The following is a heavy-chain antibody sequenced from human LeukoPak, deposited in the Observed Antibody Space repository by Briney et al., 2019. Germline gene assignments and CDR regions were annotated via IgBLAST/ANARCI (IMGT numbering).Heavy chain of an antibody. CDR2: SDYSGSA. V-gene: IGHV4-59*01. D-gene: IGHD7-27*01. J-gene: IGHJ3*02. CDR3: AQNWGSYAFDI. Sequence: SGTLSLTCTVSGGSISTYYWSWIRQPPGKGLEWIGYSDYSGSANYNPSVKSRVTISVDTSKNQFSLNLSSVTAADTAVYYCAQNWGSYAFDIWGRGTMVTVSS. CDR1: GGSISTYY.